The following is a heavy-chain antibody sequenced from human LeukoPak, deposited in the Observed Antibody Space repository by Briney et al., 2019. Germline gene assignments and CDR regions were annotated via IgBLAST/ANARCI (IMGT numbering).Heavy chain of an antibody. Sequence: GGPLRLPCGASGFPFRDSYMTWIRQAPGKGREWLSYISGRASDVNYIDSVRGRFPLSRDNAKNPLYLHMNTLTGQDPAVSSCSRDPRNIDYWGGGTLVTVSS. J-gene: IGHJ4*02. CDR1: GFPFRDSY. CDR3: SRDPRNIDY. V-gene: IGHV3-11*01. CDR2: ISGRASDV.